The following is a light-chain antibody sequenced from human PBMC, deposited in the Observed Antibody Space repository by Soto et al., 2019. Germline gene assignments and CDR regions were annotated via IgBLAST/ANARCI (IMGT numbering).Light chain of an antibody. CDR1: QSLGSY. V-gene: IGKV3-11*01. CDR2: DTS. CDR3: QQLGKWPPWT. Sequence: EIVLTQSPATLSLSPGERATLSCRASQSLGSYLAWYQQKPGQAPRLLIYDTSTRATGITPRLSGSESGTYLTLTIISLAPEDFAVYYCQQLGKWPPWTFGRGTKVEIK. J-gene: IGKJ1*01.